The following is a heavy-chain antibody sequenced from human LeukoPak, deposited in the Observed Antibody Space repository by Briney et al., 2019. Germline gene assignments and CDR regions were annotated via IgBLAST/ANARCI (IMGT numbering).Heavy chain of an antibody. CDR3: ARWSYTSGWFIDY. J-gene: IGHJ4*02. Sequence: GGSLRLSCAASGFTFSSYSMNWVRQAPGKGLEWVSYISSSSSTIYYADSVKGRFTISRDNANNLLYLQMNSLRAEDTAVYYCARWSYTSGWFIDYWGQGTLVTVSS. CDR2: ISSSSSTI. CDR1: GFTFSSYS. V-gene: IGHV3-48*04. D-gene: IGHD6-19*01.